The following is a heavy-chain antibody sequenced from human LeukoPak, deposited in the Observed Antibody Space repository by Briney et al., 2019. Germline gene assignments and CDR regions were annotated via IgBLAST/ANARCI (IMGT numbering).Heavy chain of an antibody. V-gene: IGHV4-34*01. CDR2: INHSGST. D-gene: IGHD2-15*01. J-gene: IGHJ3*02. CDR3: ARDRCSGGSCYFKSGAFDI. CDR1: GGSFSGYY. Sequence: PSETLSLTCAVYGGSFSGYYWSWIRQPPGKGLEWIGEINHSGSTNYNPSLKSRVTISVDTSKNQFSLKLSSVTAADTAVYYCARDRCSGGSCYFKSGAFDIWGQGTMVTVSS.